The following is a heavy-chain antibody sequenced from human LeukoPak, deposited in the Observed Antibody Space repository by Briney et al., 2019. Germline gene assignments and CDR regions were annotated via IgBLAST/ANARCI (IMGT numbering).Heavy chain of an antibody. D-gene: IGHD2-15*01. CDR2: ISWNSGSI. CDR3: VKVATLDD. J-gene: IGHJ4*02. CDR1: GFTFDDYA. Sequence: GRSLRLSCAASGFTFDDYAMHWVRQAPGKGLEWVSGISWNSGSIGYADSVKGRFTTSRDNSKNTLYLEMNSLRAEDTALYYCVKVATLDDWGQGTLVTVSS. V-gene: IGHV3-9*01.